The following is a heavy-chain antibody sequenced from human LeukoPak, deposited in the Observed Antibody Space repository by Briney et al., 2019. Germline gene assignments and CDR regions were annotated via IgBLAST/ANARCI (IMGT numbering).Heavy chain of an antibody. J-gene: IGHJ4*02. CDR2: ISGSGIMT. V-gene: IGHV3-23*01. D-gene: IGHD1-26*01. CDR3: AKDRSIGTYYTLDH. Sequence: GGSLRLSCATSGFTFSDYAMTWVRQAPGKGLEWVATISGSGIMTYYADSVKGRFTVSGDNSKNMVYLQMNSLTAADTAVYYCAKDRSIGTYYTLDHWGQGTLVTVSS. CDR1: GFTFSDYA.